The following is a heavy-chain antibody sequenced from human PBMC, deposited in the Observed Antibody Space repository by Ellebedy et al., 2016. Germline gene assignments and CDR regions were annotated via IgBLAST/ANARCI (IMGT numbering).Heavy chain of an antibody. CDR2: ISWNSGSI. V-gene: IGHV3-9*01. CDR3: AKGESSGYWDDAFDI. CDR1: GFTFDDYA. D-gene: IGHD3-22*01. J-gene: IGHJ3*02. Sequence: SLKISCAASGFTFDDYAMHWVRQAPGKGLEWVSGISWNSGSIGYADSVKGRFTISRDNAKNSLYLQMNSLRAEDTALYYCAKGESSGYWDDAFDIWGQGTMVTVSS.